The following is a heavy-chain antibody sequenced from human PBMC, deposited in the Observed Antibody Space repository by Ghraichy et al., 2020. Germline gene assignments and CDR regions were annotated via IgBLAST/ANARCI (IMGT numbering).Heavy chain of an antibody. Sequence: SETLSLTCTVSGGFISNYYWTWVRQSPGKGLEWIGYIRYSGVTDSASTNYNPSLNSRVIMLVDMSKNQFSLKLSSVTAADTAVYYCARSGFDGNYFDYYYYAMDVWGQGTTVSVSS. V-gene: IGHV4-59*08. CDR2: IRYSGVTDSAST. D-gene: IGHD3-22*01. CDR3: ARSGFDGNYFDYYYYAMDV. CDR1: GGFISNYY. J-gene: IGHJ6*02.